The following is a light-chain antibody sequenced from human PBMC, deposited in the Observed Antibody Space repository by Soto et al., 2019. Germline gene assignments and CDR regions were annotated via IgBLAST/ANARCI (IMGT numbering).Light chain of an antibody. CDR2: GAS. Sequence: EIVMTQSPATLSVSPGERATLSCWASPSVSTNLAWYQQKPGQAPRLLIFGASTRATGIPARFSGSGSGTDFTLTISSLQSEDFAVYYCQQSGSSPITFGQGTRLEIK. CDR3: QQSGSSPIT. CDR1: PSVSTN. J-gene: IGKJ5*01. V-gene: IGKV3D-15*02.